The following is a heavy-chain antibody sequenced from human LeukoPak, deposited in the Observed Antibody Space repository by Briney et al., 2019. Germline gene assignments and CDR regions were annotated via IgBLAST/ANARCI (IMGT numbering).Heavy chain of an antibody. Sequence: PGGSLRLSCAASGFTFTNYWMSWVRQTPGKGLEWVANIKEDGGEKYYVDSVNGRFTISRDNAKNSLYLQMNGLRADDTAVYYCARDKVSGATLFDYWGQGTLVTVSS. J-gene: IGHJ4*02. CDR2: IKEDGGEK. V-gene: IGHV3-7*03. CDR1: GFTFTNYW. D-gene: IGHD2-8*01. CDR3: ARDKVSGATLFDY.